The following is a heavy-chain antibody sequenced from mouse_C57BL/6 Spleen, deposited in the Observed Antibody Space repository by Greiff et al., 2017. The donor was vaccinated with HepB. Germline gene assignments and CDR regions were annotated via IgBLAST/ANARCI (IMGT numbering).Heavy chain of an antibody. CDR2: IDPSDSYT. Sequence: QVQLQQPGAELVKPGASVKLTCKASGYTFTSYWMQWVNQRPGQGLEWIGEIDPSDSYTNYNQKFKGKATLTVDTSSSTAYMQLSSLTSEDSAVYYCANGYYDYGGQGTTLTVSS. CDR3: ANGYYDY. J-gene: IGHJ2*01. D-gene: IGHD2-3*01. V-gene: IGHV1-50*01. CDR1: GYTFTSYW.